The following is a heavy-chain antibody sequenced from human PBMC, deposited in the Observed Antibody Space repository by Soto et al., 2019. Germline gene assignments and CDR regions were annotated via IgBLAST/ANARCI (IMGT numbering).Heavy chain of an antibody. CDR1: GFTFSSYS. Sequence: PGGSLRLSCAASGFTFSSYSMNWVRQAPGKGLEWVSYISSSSSTIYYADSVKGRFTISRDNAKNSLYLQMNSLRAEDTAVYYCARDGKGAAYTHGPYYFDYWGQGALVTVSS. CDR3: ARDGKGAAYTHGPYYFDY. CDR2: ISSSSSTI. V-gene: IGHV3-48*01. D-gene: IGHD1-1*01. J-gene: IGHJ4*02.